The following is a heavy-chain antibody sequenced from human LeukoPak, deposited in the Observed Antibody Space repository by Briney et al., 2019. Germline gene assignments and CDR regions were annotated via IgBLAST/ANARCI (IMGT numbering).Heavy chain of an antibody. CDR3: AREHYDFWSGYYRNWFDP. CDR1: GGSISSGDYY. D-gene: IGHD3-3*01. J-gene: IGHJ5*02. V-gene: IGHV4-30-4*08. Sequence: SETLSLTCTVSGGSISSGDYYWSWIRQPPGKGLEWIGYIYYSGSTYYNPSLKSRVTISVDTSKNQFSLKLSSVTAADTAVYYCAREHYDFWSGYYRNWFDPWGQGTLVTASS. CDR2: IYYSGST.